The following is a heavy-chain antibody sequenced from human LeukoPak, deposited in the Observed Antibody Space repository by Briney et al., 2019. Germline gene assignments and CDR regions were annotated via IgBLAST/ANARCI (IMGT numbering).Heavy chain of an antibody. Sequence: GGSLRLSCVASGFTVSSNYMSWVRQAPGKGLEWVSVIYSGGSTYYADSVKGRFTISRDNSKNTLYLQMNSLRAEDTAVYYCAFYSSRGYYYYYMDVWGKGTTVTVSS. V-gene: IGHV3-53*01. CDR1: GFTVSSNY. CDR2: IYSGGST. J-gene: IGHJ6*03. CDR3: AFYSSRGYYYYYMDV. D-gene: IGHD6-13*01.